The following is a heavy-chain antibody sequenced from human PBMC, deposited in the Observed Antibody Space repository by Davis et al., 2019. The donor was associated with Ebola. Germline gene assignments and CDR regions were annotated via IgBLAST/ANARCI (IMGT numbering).Heavy chain of an antibody. Sequence: SVKVSCKASGGTFSSYAISWVRQAPGQGLEWMGGIIPMFGAADYAQKVQGRVTITADASKSTVYMELSSLKSEDTAVYYCARGVGSNGYYSARYWGQGTLVTVSS. CDR2: IIPMFGAA. D-gene: IGHD3-22*01. CDR3: ARGVGSNGYYSARY. V-gene: IGHV1-69*13. J-gene: IGHJ4*02. CDR1: GGTFSSYA.